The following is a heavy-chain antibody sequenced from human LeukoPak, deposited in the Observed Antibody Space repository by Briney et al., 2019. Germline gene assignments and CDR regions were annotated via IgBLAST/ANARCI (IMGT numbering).Heavy chain of an antibody. V-gene: IGHV4-59*01. J-gene: IGHJ4*02. CDR2: IYYSGST. CDR1: GGSISSYY. D-gene: IGHD5-18*01. CDR3: ARDMFNSYGLDS. Sequence: SETLSLTCTVSGGSISSYYWSWIRQPPGKGLEWIGYIYYSGSTNYNPSLKSRVTISVDTSKNQFSLKLSSVTAADTAVYYCARDMFNSYGLDSWGQGTLVTVSS.